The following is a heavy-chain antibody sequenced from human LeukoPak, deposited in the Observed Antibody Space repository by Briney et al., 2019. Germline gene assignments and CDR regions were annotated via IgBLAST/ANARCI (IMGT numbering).Heavy chain of an antibody. J-gene: IGHJ3*02. CDR3: ARQRFATGTGTFDI. Sequence: PGGSLRLSCAASGFIFSSTYMSWVRQAPGKGLEWVSFIYSGGTAYYADSVRGRFTISRDNSKDTVYLQVNSVRAEDTAVYYCARQRFATGTGTFDIWGQGTMVTVSS. CDR2: IYSGGTA. CDR1: GFIFSSTY. V-gene: IGHV3-66*02. D-gene: IGHD1-1*01.